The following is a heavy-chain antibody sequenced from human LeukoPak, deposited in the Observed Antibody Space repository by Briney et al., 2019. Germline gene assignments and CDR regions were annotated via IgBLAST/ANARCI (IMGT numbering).Heavy chain of an antibody. D-gene: IGHD3-22*01. V-gene: IGHV4-39*01. CDR1: GGSISSSSYY. Sequence: SETLSLTCTVSGGSISSSSYYWGWIRQPPGKGLEWIGSIYYSGSTYYNPSLKSRVTISVATSKNEFSLKLSSVTAPDTAVYYCARHAFRYYDSSGFPDFDYWGQGTLVTASS. CDR2: IYYSGST. CDR3: ARHAFRYYDSSGFPDFDY. J-gene: IGHJ4*02.